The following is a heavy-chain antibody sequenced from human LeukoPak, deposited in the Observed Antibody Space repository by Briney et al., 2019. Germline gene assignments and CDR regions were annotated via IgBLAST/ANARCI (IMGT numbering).Heavy chain of an antibody. D-gene: IGHD1-26*01. Sequence: GGSLRLSCAASGFAFSSYWMSWVRQAPGKGLEWVANIKHDGSEKYYVDSVKGRFTISRDNAKNALYLQMNSLRAEDTAVYYCAKDGVGATSLDCWGQGTLVTVSS. CDR2: IKHDGSEK. CDR3: AKDGVGATSLDC. V-gene: IGHV3-7*01. CDR1: GFAFSSYW. J-gene: IGHJ4*02.